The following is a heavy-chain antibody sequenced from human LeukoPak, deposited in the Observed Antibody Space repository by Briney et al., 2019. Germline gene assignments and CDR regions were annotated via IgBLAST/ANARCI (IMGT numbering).Heavy chain of an antibody. J-gene: IGHJ4*02. CDR2: ITSGGTT. CDR3: IADVPTLDTQLDY. D-gene: IGHD4-23*01. V-gene: IGHV3-15*01. CDR1: GFTFTYAW. Sequence: GGSLRLSCEASGFTFTYAWMNWVRRAPGKGPEWVGHITSGGTTDYAAPVKGRFTISREHSKNTVYLQMNSLKMEDTAMYYCIADVPTLDTQLDYWGQGTLVTVSS.